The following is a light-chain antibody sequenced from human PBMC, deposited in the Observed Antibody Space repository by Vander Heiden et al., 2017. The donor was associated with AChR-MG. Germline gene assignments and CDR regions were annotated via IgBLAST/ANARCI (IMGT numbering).Light chain of an antibody. J-gene: IGKJ1*01. CDR1: QSISSW. V-gene: IGKV1-5*03. Sequence: IQMTQSPSTLSSSVGDRVTITCRASQSISSWLAWYQQKPGKATKLLIYKASSLESGVPSRFSGSGSGTEFTLTISSLQPDDFATYYCQQYNSYSRWTFGQGTKVEIK. CDR3: QQYNSYSRWT. CDR2: KAS.